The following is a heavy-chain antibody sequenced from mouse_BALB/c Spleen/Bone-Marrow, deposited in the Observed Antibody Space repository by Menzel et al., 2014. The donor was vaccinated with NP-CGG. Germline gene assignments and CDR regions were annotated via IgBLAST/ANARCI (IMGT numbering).Heavy chain of an antibody. J-gene: IGHJ1*01. CDR2: IDPANGNT. CDR3: ARGYGSSYGTGYFDV. D-gene: IGHD1-1*01. Sequence: EVQLQQSGAELVKPGASVKLSCTASGFNIKDTYMHRVKQRPEQGLEWIGRIDPANGNTKYDPKFQGKATITADTSSNTAYLQLSSLTSEDTAVYYCARGYGSSYGTGYFDVWGAGTTVTVSP. CDR1: GFNIKDTY. V-gene: IGHV14-3*02.